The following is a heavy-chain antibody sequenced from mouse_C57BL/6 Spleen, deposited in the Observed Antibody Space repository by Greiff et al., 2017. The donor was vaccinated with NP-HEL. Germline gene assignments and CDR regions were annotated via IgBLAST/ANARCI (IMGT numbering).Heavy chain of an antibody. CDR1: GFTFTDYY. Sequence: EVQLQQSGAELVRPGASVKLSCTASGFTFTDYYMHWVKQRPGQGLEWIGRIDPEAGDNKYASKFQGKGRMTVDTSSYKAYLQLRSLTSGDTAVSYCSWGYYGSQSYFDVWGTGTTVTVSS. CDR3: SWGYYGSQSYFDV. J-gene: IGHJ1*03. CDR2: IDPEAGDN. D-gene: IGHD1-1*01. V-gene: IGHV14-1*01.